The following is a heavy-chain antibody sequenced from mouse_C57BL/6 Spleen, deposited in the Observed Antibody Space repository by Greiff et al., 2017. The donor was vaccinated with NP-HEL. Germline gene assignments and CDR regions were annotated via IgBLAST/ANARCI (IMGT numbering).Heavy chain of an antibody. V-gene: IGHV10-1*01. J-gene: IGHJ4*01. D-gene: IGHD6-1*01. CDR3: VRLQSSYYAMDY. CDR1: GFSFNTYA. CDR2: IRSKSNNYAT. Sequence: DVKLVESGGGLVQPKGSLKLSCAASGFSFNTYAMNWVRQAPGKGLEWVARIRSKSNNYATYYADSVKDRFTISRDDSESMLYLQMNNLKTEDTAMYYCVRLQSSYYAMDYWGQGTSVTVSS.